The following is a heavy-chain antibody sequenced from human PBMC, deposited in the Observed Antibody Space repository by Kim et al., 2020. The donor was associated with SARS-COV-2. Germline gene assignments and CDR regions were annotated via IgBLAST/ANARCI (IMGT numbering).Heavy chain of an antibody. D-gene: IGHD3-10*01. Sequence: SLTSRVTISVDTSKNQFSLKLSSVTAADTAVYYCARVRGSMVRGVAPFDYWGQGTLVTVSS. V-gene: IGHV4-59*01. J-gene: IGHJ4*02. CDR3: ARVRGSMVRGVAPFDY.